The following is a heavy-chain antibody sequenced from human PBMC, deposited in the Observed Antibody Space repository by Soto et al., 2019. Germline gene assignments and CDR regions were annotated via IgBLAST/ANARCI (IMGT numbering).Heavy chain of an antibody. D-gene: IGHD4-17*01. CDR1: GYTFTSYA. Sequence: QVQLVQSGAEVKKPGASVKVSCKASGYTFTSYAMHWVRQAPGQRLEWMGWINAGNGNTKYSQKFQGRVTITRDTSASTANMELSSLRSEDTAVYYCARPLLGDYVISVDYWGQGTLVTVSS. CDR3: ARPLLGDYVISVDY. V-gene: IGHV1-3*01. CDR2: INAGNGNT. J-gene: IGHJ4*02.